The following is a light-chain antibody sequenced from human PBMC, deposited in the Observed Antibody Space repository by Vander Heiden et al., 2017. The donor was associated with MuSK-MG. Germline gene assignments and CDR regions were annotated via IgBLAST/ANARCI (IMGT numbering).Light chain of an antibody. CDR2: QDF. Sequence: SFELIQPPSVSVSPGQTASIPCSGDGLGDKYVSWFQQRPGQSPVMVIYQDFKRPSGIPERFSGSNSGNTATLTISGTQATDEADYYCQAWDSKSYVVFGGGTKLTVL. CDR1: GLGDKY. CDR3: QAWDSKSYVV. J-gene: IGLJ2*01. V-gene: IGLV3-1*01.